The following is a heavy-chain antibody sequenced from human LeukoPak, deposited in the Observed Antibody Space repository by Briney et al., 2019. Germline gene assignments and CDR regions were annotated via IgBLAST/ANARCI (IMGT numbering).Heavy chain of an antibody. CDR1: GCSISSYY. V-gene: IGHV4-59*01. J-gene: IGHJ2*01. CDR3: ARDLGL. CDR2: IYYSGST. Sequence: PSETLSLTCTVSGCSISSYYWSWMRQPPGKGLEWIGYIYYSGSTNYNPSLKSRVTISVDTSKNQFSLKLSSVTAADTAVYYCARDLGLWGRGTLVTVSS.